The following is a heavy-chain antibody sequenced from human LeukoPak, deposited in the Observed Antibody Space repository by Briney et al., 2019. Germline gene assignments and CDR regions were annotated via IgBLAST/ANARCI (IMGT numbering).Heavy chain of an antibody. CDR3: ARGYFDSRHPSNPFDY. CDR1: GDSISGYY. J-gene: IGHJ4*02. V-gene: IGHV4-4*09. CDR2: IHSSGST. D-gene: IGHD3-22*01. Sequence: PSETLSLTCTVSGDSISGYYWSWIRQTPEKGLEWIGCIHSSGSTIYNPSLKSRVTISVDTSKKQFSLRLTSVTAADTAVYFCARGYFDSRHPSNPFDYWGQGALVTVSS.